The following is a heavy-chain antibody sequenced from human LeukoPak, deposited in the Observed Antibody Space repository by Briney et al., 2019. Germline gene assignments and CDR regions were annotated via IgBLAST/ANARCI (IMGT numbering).Heavy chain of an antibody. CDR1: GFTFSSYG. V-gene: IGHV3-30*02. CDR3: AKVKSIAARHGWFDP. J-gene: IGHJ5*02. Sequence: GGSLRLSCAASGFTFSSYGMHWVRQAPGKGLEWVAFIRYDGSNKYYADSVKGRFTISRDNSKNTLYLQMNSLRAEDTAVYYCAKVKSIAARHGWFDPWGQGTLVTVSS. D-gene: IGHD6-6*01. CDR2: IRYDGSNK.